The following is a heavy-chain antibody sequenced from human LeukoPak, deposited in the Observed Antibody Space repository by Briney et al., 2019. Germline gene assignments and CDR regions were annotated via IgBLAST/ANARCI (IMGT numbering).Heavy chain of an antibody. V-gene: IGHV3-13*01. Sequence: GGSLRLSRAASGFTFSSYDMHWVRQATGKGLEWVSAIGTAGDTYYPGSVKGRFTISRENAKNSLYLQMNSLRAGDTAVYYCARGVVVIAGGLSNAFDIWGQGTMVTVSS. CDR3: ARGVVVIAGGLSNAFDI. CDR1: GFTFSSYD. CDR2: IGTAGDT. D-gene: IGHD2-21*01. J-gene: IGHJ3*02.